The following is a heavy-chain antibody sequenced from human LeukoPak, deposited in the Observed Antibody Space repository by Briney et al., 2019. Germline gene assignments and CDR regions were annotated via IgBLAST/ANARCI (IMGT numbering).Heavy chain of an antibody. D-gene: IGHD3-10*01. Sequence: PGGSLRLSCAASGFTFSNSSVNWVRQAPGKGLEWVSYLSYSNTTRYYADSVKGRFTISRDNAKNSLYLQMNSLRAEDTAVYYCARALYYYGSGCPGYWGQGTLVTVSS. V-gene: IGHV3-48*04. J-gene: IGHJ4*02. CDR1: GFTFSNSS. CDR3: ARALYYYGSGCPGY. CDR2: LSYSNTTR.